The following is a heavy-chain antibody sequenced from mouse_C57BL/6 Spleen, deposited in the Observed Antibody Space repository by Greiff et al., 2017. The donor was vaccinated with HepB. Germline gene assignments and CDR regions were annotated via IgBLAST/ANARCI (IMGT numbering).Heavy chain of an antibody. V-gene: IGHV1-55*01. CDR1: GYTFTSYW. CDR2: IYPGSGST. Sequence: VKLQQPGAELVKPGASVKMSCKASGYTFTSYWITWVKQRPGQGLEWIGDIYPGSGSTNYNEKFKSKATLTVDTSSSTAYMQLSSLTSEDSAVYYCARNPIYYDYDGYYAMDYWGQGTSVTVSS. D-gene: IGHD2-4*01. CDR3: ARNPIYYDYDGYYAMDY. J-gene: IGHJ4*01.